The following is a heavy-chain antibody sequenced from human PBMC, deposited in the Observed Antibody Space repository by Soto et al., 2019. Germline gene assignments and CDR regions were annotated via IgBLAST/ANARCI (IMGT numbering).Heavy chain of an antibody. CDR3: ARPHYYPGAFDI. D-gene: IGHD3-22*01. CDR1: GGSISSYY. V-gene: IGHV4-59*01. J-gene: IGHJ3*02. CDR2: IYYSGST. Sequence: PSETLSLTWTVSGGSISSYYWSWIRQPPGKGLEWIGYIYYSGSTNYNPSLKSRVTISVDTSKNQFSLKLSSVTAADTAVYYCARPHYYPGAFDIWGQGTMVTVS.